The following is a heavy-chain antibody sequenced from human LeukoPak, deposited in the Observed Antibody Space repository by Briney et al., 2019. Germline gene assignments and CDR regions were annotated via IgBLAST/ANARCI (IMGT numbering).Heavy chain of an antibody. D-gene: IGHD2-15*01. Sequence: GGSLRLSCALSGVTLSFYGMHWVRQAPGKGLESVAVISYDGSNKYYADSVTGRFTISRDNSKNTLYQQMNSLRAEDTAGYYCAKEHCSRGSCYHFDYWGQGTLVTVSS. J-gene: IGHJ4*02. V-gene: IGHV3-30*18. CDR2: ISYDGSNK. CDR1: GVTLSFYG. CDR3: AKEHCSRGSCYHFDY.